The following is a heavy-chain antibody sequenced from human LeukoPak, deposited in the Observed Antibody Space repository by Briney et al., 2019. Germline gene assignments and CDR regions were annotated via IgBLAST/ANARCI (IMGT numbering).Heavy chain of an antibody. CDR3: AKEAEWELRPADY. CDR1: GFTFSGYA. J-gene: IGHJ4*02. V-gene: IGHV3-64*01. CDR2: ISSNGGST. Sequence: GGSLRLSCAASGFTFSGYAMHWVRQAPGKGLEYVSGISSNGGSTYYANSIKGRFTISRDNSKNTLYLQMNSLRAEDTAVYYCAKEAEWELRPADYWGQGTLVTVSS. D-gene: IGHD1-26*01.